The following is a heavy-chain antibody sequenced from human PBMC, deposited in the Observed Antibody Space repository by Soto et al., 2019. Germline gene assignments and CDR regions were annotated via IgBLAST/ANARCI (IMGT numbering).Heavy chain of an antibody. V-gene: IGHV3-21*01. Sequence: EVQLVESGGGLVKPGGSLRLSCAASGFTFSSYSMNWVRQAPGKGLEWVSSISSSSSYIYYADSVKGRFTISRDNSKNSLYLQMNSLRAEDTAVYYCARSNYYDSSGYLDRLNWYFDLWGRGTLVTVSS. CDR2: ISSSSSYI. J-gene: IGHJ2*01. CDR3: ARSNYYDSSGYLDRLNWYFDL. D-gene: IGHD3-22*01. CDR1: GFTFSSYS.